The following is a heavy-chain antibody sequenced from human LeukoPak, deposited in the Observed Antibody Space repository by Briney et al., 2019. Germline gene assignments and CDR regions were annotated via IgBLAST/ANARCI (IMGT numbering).Heavy chain of an antibody. CDR2: ISGSGGST. J-gene: IGHJ4*02. CDR1: GFTFSTYP. V-gene: IGHV3-23*01. CDR3: AKERTQTTSFDY. Sequence: GGSLRLSCAASGFTFSTYPMNWVRQAPGKGLEWVSTISGSGGSTYYADSVKGRFNIYRDNSKKTLYVQMNRLRAEDRGIYYCAKERTQTTSFDYWGQGTLVTVSS. D-gene: IGHD2/OR15-2a*01.